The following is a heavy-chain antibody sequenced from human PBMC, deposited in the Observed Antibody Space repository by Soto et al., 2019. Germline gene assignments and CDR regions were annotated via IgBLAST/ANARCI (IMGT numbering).Heavy chain of an antibody. D-gene: IGHD4-4*01. Sequence: GESLKISCKGSGYSFTSYWIGWVRQMPGKGLEWMGIIYPGDSDTRYSPSFQGQVTISADKSISTAYLQGSSLKASDTAMYYCARHGRIYPDYSNHASIDVCDQRISVTVSS. V-gene: IGHV5-51*01. CDR3: ARHGRIYPDYSNHASIDV. CDR2: IYPGDSDT. J-gene: IGHJ6*02. CDR1: GYSFTSYW.